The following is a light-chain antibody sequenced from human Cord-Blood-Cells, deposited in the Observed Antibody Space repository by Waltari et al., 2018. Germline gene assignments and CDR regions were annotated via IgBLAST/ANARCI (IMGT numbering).Light chain of an antibody. Sequence: DIVFTQSPGTLSLSPGERATLSCRASQSVSSSYLGWYQQKPGQAPRLLIYGASSRATGIPDRFSGSGSGTDFTFTISRLEPEDFAVYYCQKYGSSPWTFGQGTKVEIK. CDR2: GAS. CDR1: QSVSSSY. V-gene: IGKV3-20*01. J-gene: IGKJ1*01. CDR3: QKYGSSPWT.